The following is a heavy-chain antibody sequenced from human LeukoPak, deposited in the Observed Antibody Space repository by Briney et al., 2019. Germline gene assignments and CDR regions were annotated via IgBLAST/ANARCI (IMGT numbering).Heavy chain of an antibody. CDR2: IYYSGST. D-gene: IGHD6-13*01. CDR3: AIGSLAAAGRDFDY. J-gene: IGHJ4*02. Sequence: SETLSLTCAVSGYSLSSGYYWGWSRQPPGKGREGIGSIYYSGSTYYNPSLKRRVTISVDTSKNQFSLKLSSVPAADTAVYYCAIGSLAAAGRDFDYWGQGTLLTVSS. V-gene: IGHV4-38-2*01. CDR1: GYSLSSGYY.